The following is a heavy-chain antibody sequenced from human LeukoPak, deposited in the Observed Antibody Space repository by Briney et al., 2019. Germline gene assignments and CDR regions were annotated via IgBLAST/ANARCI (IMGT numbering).Heavy chain of an antibody. Sequence: PSETLSLTCAVYGGSFSGYYWSWIRQPPGKGLEWIGEINHSGSTNYNPSLKSRVTISVDTSKNQFSLKLSSVTAADTAVYYCARENRLGYCSSTSCLPFDYWGQGTPVTVSS. D-gene: IGHD2-2*01. CDR3: ARENRLGYCSSTSCLPFDY. J-gene: IGHJ4*02. V-gene: IGHV4-34*01. CDR2: INHSGST. CDR1: GGSFSGYY.